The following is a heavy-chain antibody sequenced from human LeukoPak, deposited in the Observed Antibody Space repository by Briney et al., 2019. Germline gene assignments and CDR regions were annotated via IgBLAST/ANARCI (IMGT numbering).Heavy chain of an antibody. CDR1: GGSISSYY. CDR3: ARAFRGSSWADAFDI. Sequence: SETLSLTCTVSGGSISSYYWSWIRQPPGKGLEWIGYIYYSGSTNYNPSLKSRVTISVDTSKNQFSLKLSSVTAADTAVYYCARAFRGSSWADAFDIWGQGTMVTVSS. V-gene: IGHV4-59*01. J-gene: IGHJ3*02. CDR2: IYYSGST. D-gene: IGHD6-13*01.